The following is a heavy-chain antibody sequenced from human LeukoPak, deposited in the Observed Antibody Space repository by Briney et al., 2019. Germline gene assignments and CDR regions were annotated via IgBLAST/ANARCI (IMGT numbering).Heavy chain of an antibody. D-gene: IGHD1-1*01. Sequence: GGSLRLSCAASGFTFSSYSMNCVRQAPGKGLEWVSSISSSSSYIYYADSVKGRFTISRDNAKNSLYLQMNSLRAEDTAVYYCARADTTSSPFDYWGQGTLVTVSS. CDR1: GFTFSSYS. V-gene: IGHV3-21*01. CDR3: ARADTTSSPFDY. CDR2: ISSSSSYI. J-gene: IGHJ4*02.